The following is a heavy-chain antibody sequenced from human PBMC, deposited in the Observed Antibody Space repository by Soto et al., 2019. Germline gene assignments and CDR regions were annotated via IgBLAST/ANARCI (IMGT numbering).Heavy chain of an antibody. CDR3: ARGSGYGDYLSWFDP. J-gene: IGHJ5*02. CDR2: ISSSGSAI. D-gene: IGHD4-17*01. CDR1: GFTFSSYE. Sequence: GGSLRLSCAASGFTFSSYEMNWVRQAPGKGLEWVSYISSSGSAIYYADSVKGRFTISRDNAKNSLYLQMNSLRAEDTAVYYCARGSGYGDYLSWFDPWGQGTLVTVSS. V-gene: IGHV3-48*03.